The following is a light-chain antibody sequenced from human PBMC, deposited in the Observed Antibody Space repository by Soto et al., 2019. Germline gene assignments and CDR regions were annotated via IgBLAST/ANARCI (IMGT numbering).Light chain of an antibody. CDR2: AAS. V-gene: IGKV3-15*01. J-gene: IGKJ1*01. CDR1: QSVYSD. Sequence: VMTQSPATLSVSLCEIVTLSCSASQSVYSDLACYQQTPGQAPRLLVYAASTRATGIPARFSGSGSGTEFTLTISNLQSEDFALYYCHQYNKWPGTFGQGTKVDIK. CDR3: HQYNKWPGT.